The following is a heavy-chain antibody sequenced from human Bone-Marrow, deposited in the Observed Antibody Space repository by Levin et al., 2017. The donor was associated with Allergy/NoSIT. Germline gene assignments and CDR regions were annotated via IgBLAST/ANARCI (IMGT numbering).Heavy chain of an antibody. CDR2: VSYSGRG. J-gene: IGHJ4*02. CDR1: DGSVSSTNYY. Sequence: NASETLSLTCTVSDGSVSSTNYYWGWVRQFPGKGLEWIGTVSYSGRGDYNPSLKRRVTISVDSSKRQFSLALTSVTATDTAIYYCGRHRRVFGATVAAPFDFWGQGALVSVSS. D-gene: IGHD3-10*02. CDR3: GRHRRVFGATVAAPFDF. V-gene: IGHV4-39*01.